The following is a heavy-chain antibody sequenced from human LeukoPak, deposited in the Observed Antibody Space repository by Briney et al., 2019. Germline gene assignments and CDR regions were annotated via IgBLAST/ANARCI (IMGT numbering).Heavy chain of an antibody. CDR3: ARDHHYYGSSGLRTGSIDY. CDR2: MLFDGSNS. V-gene: IGHV3-33*05. D-gene: IGHD3-22*01. J-gene: IGHJ4*02. Sequence: PGKSLRLSCAASGFTFRNYDMHWVRQAPGKGLEWVAIMLFDGSNSHYGDSVKGRFTISRDNSNNTLYLQMTSLRAEDTALYYCARDHHYYGSSGLRTGSIDYWGQGTLVTVSS. CDR1: GFTFRNYD.